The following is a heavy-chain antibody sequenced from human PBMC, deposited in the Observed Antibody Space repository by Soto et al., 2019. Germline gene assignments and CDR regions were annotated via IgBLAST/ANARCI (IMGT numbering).Heavy chain of an antibody. CDR1: GGSISSYY. V-gene: IGHV4-59*01. J-gene: IGHJ6*02. D-gene: IGHD1-26*01. CDR2: IYYSGST. CDR3: ARTLLHGDYGMDV. Sequence: SETLSLTCTVSGGSISSYYWSWIRQPPGKGLEWIGYIYYSGSTNYNPSLKSRVTISVDTSKNQFSLKLSSVTAADTAVYYCARTLLHGDYGMDVWGQGTTVTVS.